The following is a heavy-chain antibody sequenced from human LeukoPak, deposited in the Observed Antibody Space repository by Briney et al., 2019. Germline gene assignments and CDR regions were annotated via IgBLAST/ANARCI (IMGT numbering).Heavy chain of an antibody. CDR1: GFAFDDYG. D-gene: IGHD2-15*01. J-gene: IGHJ4*02. CDR3: VRGEVTYSLDY. V-gene: IGHV3-20*04. CDR2: INWDGDST. Sequence: GGSLRLSCTSSGFAFDDYGMGWVRQAPGKGLEWVSGINWDGDSTNYADSVKGRFTISRDKAKTSLFLQMNSLRVDDTALYYCVRGEVTYSLDYWGQGTLVIVSA.